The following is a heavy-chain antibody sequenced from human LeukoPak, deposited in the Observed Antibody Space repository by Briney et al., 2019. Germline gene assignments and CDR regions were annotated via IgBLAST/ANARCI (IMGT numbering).Heavy chain of an antibody. D-gene: IGHD3-22*01. CDR3: ARDTSSGYPFDY. CDR1: GFTFSSYS. CDR2: ISSSSTYI. V-gene: IGHV3-21*01. Sequence: GGSLRLSCADSGFTFSSYSMNGGRQAPGKGVEGVSSISSSSTYIYYADSVKGRFTISRDNAKNSLYLQTTSLRAEDTAVYYCARDTSSGYPFDYWGQGTLVTVSS. J-gene: IGHJ4*02.